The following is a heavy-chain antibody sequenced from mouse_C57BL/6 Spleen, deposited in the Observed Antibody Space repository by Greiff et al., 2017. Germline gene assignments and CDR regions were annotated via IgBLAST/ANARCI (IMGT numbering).Heavy chain of an antibody. CDR2: IWTGGGT. V-gene: IGHV2-9-1*01. CDR3: GGAYFSNPYAMDY. D-gene: IGHD2-5*01. CDR1: GFSLTSYA. J-gene: IGHJ4*01. Sequence: QVQLQQSGPGLVAPSQSLSITCTASGFSLTSYAISWVRQPPGKGLEWLGVIWTGGGTNYYSDIKSRLSIRKDNSKSQVFLKMNSLQTDDAARYCGGGAYFSNPYAMDYWGQGTSVTVSS.